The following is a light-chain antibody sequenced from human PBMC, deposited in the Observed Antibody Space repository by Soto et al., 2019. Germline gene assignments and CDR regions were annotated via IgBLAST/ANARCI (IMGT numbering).Light chain of an antibody. CDR3: QQDYNLPLT. CDR1: QSVSSRY. V-gene: IGKV3D-7*01. J-gene: IGKJ3*01. Sequence: PGERVTLSCRASQSVSSRYLTWYQQKPGQAPRLLIYGASTRATSIPARFSGSGSGTDFTLTISSLQPEDFAVYYCQQDYNLPLTFGPGTKVDIK. CDR2: GAS.